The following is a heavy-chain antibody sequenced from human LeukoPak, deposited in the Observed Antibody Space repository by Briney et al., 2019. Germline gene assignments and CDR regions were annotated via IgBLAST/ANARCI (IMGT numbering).Heavy chain of an antibody. J-gene: IGHJ4*02. CDR2: MKPNSGDT. Sequence: ASVKVSCKASGGTFSSYAINWVRQATGQGPEWMGWMKPNSGDTGYAQKFQGRVTITRDTSISTAYMELSSLRSEDTAVYYCARGLPSAIFGVATSDWGQGTLVTVSS. D-gene: IGHD3-3*01. V-gene: IGHV1-8*03. CDR1: GGTFSSYA. CDR3: ARGLPSAIFGVATSD.